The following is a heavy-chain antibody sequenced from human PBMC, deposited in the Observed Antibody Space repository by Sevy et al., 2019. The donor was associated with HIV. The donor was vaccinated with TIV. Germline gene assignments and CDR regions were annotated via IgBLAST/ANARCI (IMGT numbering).Heavy chain of an antibody. Sequence: GGSLRLSCAASGFSVSSNYMSCVRQAPGKGPEWVSVIHSGGKISYADSVQGRFTISRDNSKNTLYLQMNSLRAEDTAIYYCAREDIVSREDNYYGIDVWGQGTSVTVSS. D-gene: IGHD2-15*01. CDR2: IHSGGKI. CDR1: GFSVSSNY. CDR3: AREDIVSREDNYYGIDV. V-gene: IGHV3-53*01. J-gene: IGHJ6*02.